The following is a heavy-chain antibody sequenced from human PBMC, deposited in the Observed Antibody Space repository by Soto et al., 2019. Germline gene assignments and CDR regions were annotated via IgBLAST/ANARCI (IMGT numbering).Heavy chain of an antibody. CDR2: IVVGSGNT. D-gene: IGHD1-1*01. CDR3: AADPNWNDGYYYYYMDX. CDR1: GFTFTSSA. J-gene: IGHJ6*03. V-gene: IGHV1-58*02. Sequence: SVKVSCKASGFTFTSSAMQWVRQARGQRLEWIGWIVVGSGNTNYAQKFQERVTITRDMSTSTAYMELSSPRSEDTAVYYCAADPNWNDGYYYYYMDXWGKGTTVTVSS.